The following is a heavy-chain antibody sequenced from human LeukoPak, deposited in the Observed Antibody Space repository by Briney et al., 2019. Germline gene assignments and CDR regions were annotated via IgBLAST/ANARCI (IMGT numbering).Heavy chain of an antibody. D-gene: IGHD3-22*01. CDR1: GYTFTSYY. Sequence: GASVKVSCKASGYTFTSYYMHWVRQAPGQGLEWMGIINPSGGSTSYAQKFQGRVTTTRDTSTSTVYTELSSLRSEDTAVYYCARDGDYYYDSSGYIDYWGQGILVTVSS. CDR3: ARDGDYYYDSSGYIDY. V-gene: IGHV1-46*01. CDR2: INPSGGST. J-gene: IGHJ4*02.